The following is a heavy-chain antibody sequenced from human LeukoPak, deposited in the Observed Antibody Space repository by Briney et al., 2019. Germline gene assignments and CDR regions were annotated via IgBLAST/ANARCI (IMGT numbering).Heavy chain of an antibody. D-gene: IGHD1-26*01. CDR3: AKGNGKAATGSVVDY. CDR1: GFTFSSYA. V-gene: IGHV3-23*01. CDR2: ISGSGGTT. J-gene: IGHJ4*02. Sequence: GGSLRLSCAASGFTFSSYAMSWVRQAPGKRLEWVSSISGSGGTTYYADSVKGRFTISRDNSKNTLYMQMNSLRPDDTALYYCAKGNGKAATGSVVDYWGQGTLFIVSS.